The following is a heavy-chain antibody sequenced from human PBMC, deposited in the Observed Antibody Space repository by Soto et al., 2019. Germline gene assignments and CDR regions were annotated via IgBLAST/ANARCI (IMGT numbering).Heavy chain of an antibody. CDR3: AVRWK. D-gene: IGHD1-1*01. Sequence: EVQLVESGGALVQPGGSLRGSCAASGFSVSNNYMSWVRQAPGKGLEWVAFIYSGGDTFYADSVKGRFSISRDKSRNTLYLQMNSLRVEDTAVYYCAVRWKWGQGTLVTVSS. V-gene: IGHV3-66*01. CDR2: IYSGGDT. CDR1: GFSVSNNY. J-gene: IGHJ4*02.